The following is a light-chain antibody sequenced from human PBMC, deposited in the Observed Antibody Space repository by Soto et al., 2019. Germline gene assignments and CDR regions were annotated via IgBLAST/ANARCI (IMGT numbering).Light chain of an antibody. CDR2: YIS. CDR3: QQYGGSPIT. CDR1: QSAGNF. J-gene: IGKJ5*01. V-gene: IGKV3-11*01. Sequence: EIVITQSPAPLSLSPGETASLSCRASQSAGNFLAWYQQKPGQAPRLLIYYISTRATGIPARFSGSGSGTDFTLTITRLEPEDFAVYYCQQYGGSPITFGLGTRLEI.